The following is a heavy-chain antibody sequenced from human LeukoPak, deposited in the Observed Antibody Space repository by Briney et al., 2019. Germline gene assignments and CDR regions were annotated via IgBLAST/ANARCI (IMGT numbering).Heavy chain of an antibody. CDR2: IIPILGIA. CDR3: ARIGAGTTRVDY. Sequence: GSSVKVSCKASGGTFSSYDISWVRQAPGQGLEWMGRIIPILGIANYAQKFQGRVTITADKSTSTAYMELSSLRSEDTAVYYCARIGAGTTRVDYWGQGTLVTVSS. CDR1: GGTFSSYD. V-gene: IGHV1-69*04. D-gene: IGHD1-7*01. J-gene: IGHJ4*02.